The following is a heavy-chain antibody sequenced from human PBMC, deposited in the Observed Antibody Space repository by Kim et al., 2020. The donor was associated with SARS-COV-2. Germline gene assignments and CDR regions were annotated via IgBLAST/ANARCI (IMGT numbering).Heavy chain of an antibody. V-gene: IGHV3-11*06. D-gene: IGHD3-10*01. CDR2: ISSSSSYT. CDR1: GFTLSDYY. J-gene: IGHJ4*02. Sequence: GGSLRLSCAASGFTLSDYYMSWIRQAPGKGLEWVSYISSSSSYTNYADSVKGRFTISRDNTKNSLYLQMNSLRAEDTAVYYCARTWGYYGSGSYSGYWGQGTLVTVSS. CDR3: ARTWGYYGSGSYSGY.